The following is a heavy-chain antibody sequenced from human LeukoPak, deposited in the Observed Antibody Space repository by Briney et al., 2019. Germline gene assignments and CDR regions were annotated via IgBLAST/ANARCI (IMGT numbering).Heavy chain of an antibody. CDR3: AKGRSSSWSFDY. Sequence: GRSLRLSCAASGFALDDYAMHWVRQAPGKGLEWVSGISWNSGSIGYADSVKGRFTISRDNAKNSLYLQMNSLRAEDTALYYCAKGRSSSWSFDYWGQGTLVTVSS. V-gene: IGHV3-9*01. J-gene: IGHJ4*02. D-gene: IGHD6-13*01. CDR2: ISWNSGSI. CDR1: GFALDDYA.